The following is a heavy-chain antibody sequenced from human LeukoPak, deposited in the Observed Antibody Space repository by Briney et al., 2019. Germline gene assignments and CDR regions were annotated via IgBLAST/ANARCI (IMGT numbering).Heavy chain of an antibody. J-gene: IGHJ4*02. CDR1: GFTFSSYA. D-gene: IGHD3-3*01. V-gene: IGHV3-23*01. CDR3: ASGGSVFGVVILYYFDN. CDR2: ISGSGGNT. Sequence: GGSLGLSCAASGFTFSSYAMSWVRQAPGKGREWVSIISGSGGNTDNADSVKGRFTFSRDNSKNTLFLQMNSLRDEDTAVYYCASGGSVFGVVILYYFDNWGQGTLVTVSS.